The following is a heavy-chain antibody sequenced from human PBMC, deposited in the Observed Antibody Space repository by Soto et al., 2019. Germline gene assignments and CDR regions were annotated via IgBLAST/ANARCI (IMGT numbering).Heavy chain of an antibody. Sequence: SETLSLTCTVSGGSVSSTSYYWGWIRQPPGKGLEWIGTIYHSGSTYYNPSLKSRVTISVDTSKNQFSLKLSSVTAADTAVYYCARDHRIAARPYYYYYGMDVWGQGTTVTVSS. CDR3: ARDHRIAARPYYYYYGMDV. CDR2: IYHSGST. V-gene: IGHV4-39*02. CDR1: GGSVSSTSYY. D-gene: IGHD6-6*01. J-gene: IGHJ6*02.